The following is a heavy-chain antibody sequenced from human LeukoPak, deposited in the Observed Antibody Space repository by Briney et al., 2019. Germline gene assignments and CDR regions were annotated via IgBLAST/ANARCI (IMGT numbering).Heavy chain of an antibody. CDR1: GFSFRSCA. J-gene: IGHJ4*02. CDR3: AKGDGATDVTYFDF. Sequence: GGSLRLSCAASGFSFRSCAMHWVRQAPGKGLEWVSDISDSGVSVYYAHSVKGRFTISRDNAKNSLYLQMSSLRAEDTAVYYCAKGDGATDVTYFDFWGQGTLVSVSS. CDR2: ISDSGVSV. V-gene: IGHV3-23*01. D-gene: IGHD2-21*01.